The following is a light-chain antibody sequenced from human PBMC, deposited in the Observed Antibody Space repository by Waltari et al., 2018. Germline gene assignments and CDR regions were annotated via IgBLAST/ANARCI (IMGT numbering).Light chain of an antibody. CDR2: DAS. V-gene: IGKV3-11*01. Sequence: EIVLTQSPATLSLSPGERATLSCRASQSVSSYLAWYQQKPGQAPRLPIYDASNRATGIPARFSGSGSGTDFTLTISSLEPEDFAVYYCQQRSSWPTFGGGTKVEIK. J-gene: IGKJ4*01. CDR1: QSVSSY. CDR3: QQRSSWPT.